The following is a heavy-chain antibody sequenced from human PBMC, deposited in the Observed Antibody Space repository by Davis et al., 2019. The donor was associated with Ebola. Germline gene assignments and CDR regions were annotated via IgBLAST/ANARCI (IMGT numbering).Heavy chain of an antibody. J-gene: IGHJ6*04. CDR1: GFTFSSYS. CDR2: IYSGGST. CDR3: ARDRELTIFGVVIHYGMDV. V-gene: IGHV3-53*01. Sequence: GESLNISCATSGFTFSSYSMNWVRQAPGKGLEWVSVIYSGGSTYYADSVKGRFTISRDNSKNTLYLQMNSLRAEDTAVYYCARDRELTIFGVVIHYGMDVWGKGTTVTVSS. D-gene: IGHD3-3*01.